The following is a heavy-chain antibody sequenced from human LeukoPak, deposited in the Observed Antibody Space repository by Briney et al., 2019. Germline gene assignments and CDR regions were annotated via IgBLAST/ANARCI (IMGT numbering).Heavy chain of an antibody. CDR3: AKMFRYSGSHYDY. D-gene: IGHD1-26*01. V-gene: IGHV3-23*01. CDR1: GFTFSSYA. Sequence: PGGSLRLSCAASGFTFSSYAMSWVRQAPGKGLEWVSTISVSGGTTYYADSVKSRFTISRDNSKNTLYLQMNSPRAEDTAVYYCAKMFRYSGSHYDYWGQGTLVTVSS. CDR2: ISVSGGTT. J-gene: IGHJ4*02.